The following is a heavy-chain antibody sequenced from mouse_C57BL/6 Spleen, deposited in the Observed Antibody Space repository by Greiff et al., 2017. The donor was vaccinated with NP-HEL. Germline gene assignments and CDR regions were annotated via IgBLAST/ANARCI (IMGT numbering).Heavy chain of an antibody. Sequence: EVKLVESGGGLVKPGGSLKLSCAASGFTFSDYGMHWVRQAPEKGLEWVAYISSGSSTIYYADTVKGRFTISRDNAKNTLFLQMTGLRSEDTAMYYCARPRSGGFAYWGKGALVTVSA. CDR1: GFTFSDYG. CDR2: ISSGSSTI. V-gene: IGHV5-17*01. J-gene: IGHJ3*01. CDR3: ARPRSGGFAY. D-gene: IGHD1-1*01.